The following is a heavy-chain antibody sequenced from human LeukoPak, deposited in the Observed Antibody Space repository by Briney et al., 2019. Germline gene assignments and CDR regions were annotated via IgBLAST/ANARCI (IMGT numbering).Heavy chain of an antibody. V-gene: IGHV3-23*01. J-gene: IGHJ4*02. Sequence: GGTLRLSCAASGFTFSSYGMSWVRQAPGKGQELVSGISGNSGTTYYADSVKGRFTISRDNSKNTQYLQMNSLRAEDTAVYYCARGYGSGSSHIDYWGQGTLVTVSS. D-gene: IGHD3-10*01. CDR1: GFTFSSYG. CDR3: ARGYGSGSSHIDY. CDR2: ISGNSGTT.